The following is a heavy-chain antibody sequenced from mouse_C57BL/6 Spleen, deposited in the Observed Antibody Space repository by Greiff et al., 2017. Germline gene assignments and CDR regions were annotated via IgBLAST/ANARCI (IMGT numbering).Heavy chain of an antibody. CDR3: ARGHGSYYFDY. CDR2: IDPSDSYT. Sequence: QVQLQQPGAELVKPGASVKLSCKASGYTFTSYWMQWVKQRPGQGLEWIGEIDPSDSYTNYNQKFKGKATLTVDTSSSTAYMPLSSLTSEDSAVYYCARGHGSYYFDYWGQGTTLTVSS. D-gene: IGHD1-1*01. CDR1: GYTFTSYW. J-gene: IGHJ2*01. V-gene: IGHV1-50*01.